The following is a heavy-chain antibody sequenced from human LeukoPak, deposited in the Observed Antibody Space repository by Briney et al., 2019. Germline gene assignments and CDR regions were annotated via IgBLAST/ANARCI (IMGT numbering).Heavy chain of an antibody. Sequence: GGSLRLSCAASGFTFSSYAMHWVRQAPGKGLEWVAVISYDGSNKYFAGSVQGRFTISRDNSKNTLYLQMDSLRPEDTAVYYCARDPQGGAPDYFDYWGQGTLVTVSS. D-gene: IGHD3-16*01. CDR3: ARDPQGGAPDYFDY. V-gene: IGHV3-30-3*01. J-gene: IGHJ4*02. CDR2: ISYDGSNK. CDR1: GFTFSSYA.